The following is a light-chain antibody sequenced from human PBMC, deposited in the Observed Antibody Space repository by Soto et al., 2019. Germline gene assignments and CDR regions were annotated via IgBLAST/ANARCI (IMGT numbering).Light chain of an antibody. CDR2: ASS. CDR3: QQDNSFPFT. V-gene: IGKV1D-12*01. J-gene: IGKJ3*01. Sequence: DIQMTQSPSSVSASVGYRVTITCRASQGISSWLACYQQKPGKAPKLLIYASSSLQSGVPSRFSRSGSGTDFTLPISSLQPEYFATYYCQQDNSFPFTFGPGTTVAIK. CDR1: QGISSW.